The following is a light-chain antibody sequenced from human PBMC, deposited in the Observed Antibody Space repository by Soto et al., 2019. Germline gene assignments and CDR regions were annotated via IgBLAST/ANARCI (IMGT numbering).Light chain of an antibody. Sequence: QSVLTQPASVSVSPGQSITISCTGTSSDVGGYNYVSWYQQHPGKAPKLMIYEVSNRPSGVSDRFSGSKSGNTASLTISGLQAGDEADYYCGSYTSSRIYVFGAGTKVTVL. CDR1: SSDVGGYNY. CDR2: EVS. CDR3: GSYTSSRIYV. J-gene: IGLJ1*01. V-gene: IGLV2-14*01.